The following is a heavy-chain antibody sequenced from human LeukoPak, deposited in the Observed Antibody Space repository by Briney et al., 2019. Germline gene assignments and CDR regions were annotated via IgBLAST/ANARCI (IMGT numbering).Heavy chain of an antibody. D-gene: IGHD3-10*02. CDR3: ASGALFGELLVAFDI. V-gene: IGHV3-30*14. Sequence: PGGSLRLSCAASGFTFSRYTMHWVRQAPGKGLERVAVISYDGSNEYYADSVKGRFTISRDNSKNTLYFQMNSLRAEDSAVYYCASGALFGELLVAFDIWGQGTMVTVSS. CDR1: GFTFSRYT. J-gene: IGHJ3*02. CDR2: ISYDGSNE.